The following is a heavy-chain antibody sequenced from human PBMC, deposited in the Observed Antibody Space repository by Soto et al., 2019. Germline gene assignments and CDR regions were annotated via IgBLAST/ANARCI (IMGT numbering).Heavy chain of an antibody. Sequence: EVQLLESGGGLVQPGGSLRLSCAASGFTFSSYAMSWVRQAPGKGLEWVSGISGSGGSTDNADSVKGRFTISRDNSKNTLYLQMNSLRAEDKAVYYCAKRLTTVVTTKWYFDLWGRGTLVTVSS. V-gene: IGHV3-23*01. D-gene: IGHD4-17*01. CDR3: AKRLTTVVTTKWYFDL. CDR2: ISGSGGST. CDR1: GFTFSSYA. J-gene: IGHJ2*01.